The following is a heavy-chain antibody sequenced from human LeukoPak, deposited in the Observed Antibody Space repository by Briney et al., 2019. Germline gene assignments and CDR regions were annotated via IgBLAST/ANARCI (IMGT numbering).Heavy chain of an antibody. CDR2: INPNSGGT. J-gene: IGHJ6*02. V-gene: IGHV1-2*02. Sequence: VSVKVSCRASGYTFTGYYMHWVRQAPGQGLEWMGWINPNSGGTNYAQKFQGRVTTTRDTSISTAYMELSRLRSDDTAVYYCARGSYYFYGMDVWGQGTTVTVSS. CDR3: ARGSYYFYGMDV. CDR1: GYTFTGYY.